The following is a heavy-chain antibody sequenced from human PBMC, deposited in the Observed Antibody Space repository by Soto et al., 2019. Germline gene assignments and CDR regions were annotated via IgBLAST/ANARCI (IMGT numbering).Heavy chain of an antibody. J-gene: IGHJ6*02. D-gene: IGHD3-10*01. CDR2: ISSSGTYI. V-gene: IGHV3-21*01. CDR1: GFTFNDYS. CDR3: VRAGHVFDVHYYGMDL. Sequence: LRLSCEASGFTFNDYSMDWVRQAPEKGLEWVSSISSSGTYIYYADSVKGRFAISRDNANNVMYLQMDTLRAEDTAVYYCVRAGHVFDVHYYGMDLWGQGTTVTVSS.